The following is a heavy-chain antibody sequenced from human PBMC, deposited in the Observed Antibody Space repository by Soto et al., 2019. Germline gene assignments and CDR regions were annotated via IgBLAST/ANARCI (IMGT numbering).Heavy chain of an antibody. J-gene: IGHJ4*02. CDR1: GFTFGDYA. CDR3: ASTHTTSAWYVTTDY. V-gene: IGHV3-9*01. CDR2: ISWNSGSI. Sequence: GGSLRLSCAASGFTFGDYAMQWVRQAPGKGLEWVSAISWNSGSINYADSVKGRFTISRANAKNSLYLQMNSLRAEDTALSYCASTHTTSAWYVTTDYWGQGTRVTVSS. D-gene: IGHD6-19*01.